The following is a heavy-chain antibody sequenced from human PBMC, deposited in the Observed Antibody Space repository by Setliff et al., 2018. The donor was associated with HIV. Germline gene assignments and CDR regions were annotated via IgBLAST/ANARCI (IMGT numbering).Heavy chain of an antibody. CDR2: IIPIFGTA. D-gene: IGHD6-13*01. Sequence: ASVKVSCKASGGTFSSYAISWVRQAPGQGLEWMGGIIPIFGTANYAQKFQGRVTITADESTSTAYMELSSLRSEDTAVYYCARDQVEAAAGRTRTYYFDYWGQGTLVTVSS. V-gene: IGHV1-69*13. CDR3: ARDQVEAAAGRTRTYYFDY. J-gene: IGHJ4*02. CDR1: GGTFSSYA.